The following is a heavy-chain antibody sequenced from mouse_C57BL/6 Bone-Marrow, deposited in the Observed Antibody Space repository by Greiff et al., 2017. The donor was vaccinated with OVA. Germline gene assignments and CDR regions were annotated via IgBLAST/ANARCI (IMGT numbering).Heavy chain of an antibody. CDR2: IDPSDSYT. J-gene: IGHJ2*01. CDR3: AGYYGSSSLFDY. D-gene: IGHD1-1*01. Sequence: QVQLQQPGAELVRPGTSVKLSCKASGYTFTSYWMHWVKQRPGQGLEWIGVIDPSDSYTNYNQKFKGKATLTVDTSSSTAYMQLSSLTSEDSAVYDCAGYYGSSSLFDYWGQGTTLTVSS. V-gene: IGHV1-59*01. CDR1: GYTFTSYW.